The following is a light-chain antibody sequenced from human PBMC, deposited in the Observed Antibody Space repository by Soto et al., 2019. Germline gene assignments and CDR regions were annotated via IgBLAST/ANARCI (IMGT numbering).Light chain of an antibody. Sequence: EIVMTQSPATLSVSPGERATVSCRASQSVSSNLAWYLQKPGQAPRLLIYGASTRATGIPARFSGSESGTEFTLTISSLQSEDFAVYYCQQYNNWPLTFGGGTKVEIK. CDR2: GAS. CDR3: QQYNNWPLT. V-gene: IGKV3-15*01. CDR1: QSVSSN. J-gene: IGKJ4*01.